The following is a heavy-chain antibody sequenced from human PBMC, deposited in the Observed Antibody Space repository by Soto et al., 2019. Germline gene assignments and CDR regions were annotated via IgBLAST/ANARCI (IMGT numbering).Heavy chain of an antibody. CDR2: INPYNGNK. CDR3: ARAGVGLAAPRVWHY. D-gene: IGHD3-16*01. Sequence: ASVKVSCKASGYTFTRCGISWVRQAPGQGLEWMAWINPYNGNKQYAETFLGRVTVTTDKSTATAYMEVRSLTSDDTAVFYCARAGVGLAAPRVWHYWGQGTTVTVSS. J-gene: IGHJ4*02. V-gene: IGHV1-18*01. CDR1: GYTFTRCG.